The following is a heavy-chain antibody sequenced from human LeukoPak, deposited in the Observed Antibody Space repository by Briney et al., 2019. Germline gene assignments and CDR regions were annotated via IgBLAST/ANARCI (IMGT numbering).Heavy chain of an antibody. D-gene: IGHD2-2*01. CDR1: GFTLSSYA. J-gene: IGHJ4*02. V-gene: IGHV3-23*01. CDR2: ISGSGGST. Sequence: GGSLRLSCAASGFTLSSYAMSCVRQAPGRGLEWVSAISGSGGSTYYADSVKGRFTISRDNSKNTLYLQMNSLRAEDTAVYYCAKSAGPAAAPAFDYWGQGTLVTVSS. CDR3: AKSAGPAAAPAFDY.